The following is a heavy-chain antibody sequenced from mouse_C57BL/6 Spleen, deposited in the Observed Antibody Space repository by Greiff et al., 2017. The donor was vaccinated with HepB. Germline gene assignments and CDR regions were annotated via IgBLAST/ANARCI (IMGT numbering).Heavy chain of an antibody. Sequence: DVQLQQSGPGLVKPSQSLSLTCSVTGYSITSGYYWYWIRQFPRNQLEFVYYISYDGSTNYNPSLKNRVTITPDTSKSQFFLKMNSVTTEDTATYYCARPHDYGSAFAYWGQGTLVTVSA. D-gene: IGHD1-1*01. CDR3: ARPHDYGSAFAY. J-gene: IGHJ3*01. CDR1: GYSITSGYY. V-gene: IGHV3-6*01. CDR2: ISYDGST.